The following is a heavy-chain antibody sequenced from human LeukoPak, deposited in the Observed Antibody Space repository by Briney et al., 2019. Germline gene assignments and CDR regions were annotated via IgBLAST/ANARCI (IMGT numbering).Heavy chain of an antibody. CDR3: ARRLTQYDCFDP. J-gene: IGHJ5*02. V-gene: IGHV6-1*01. CDR2: TYYRSTWYN. Sequence: SQTLSLTCAISVDSVSRNSVTWNWIRQSPSRGIEWLGRTYYRSTWYNDNAVSVRGRITVNPDTSKNQFSLHLNSVTPEDTAVYYCARRLTQYDCFDPWGQGILVTVSS. D-gene: IGHD2-2*01. CDR1: VDSVSRNSVT.